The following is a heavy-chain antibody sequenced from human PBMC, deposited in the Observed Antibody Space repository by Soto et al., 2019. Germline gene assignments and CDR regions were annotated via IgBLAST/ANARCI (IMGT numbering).Heavy chain of an antibody. D-gene: IGHD3-10*01. V-gene: IGHV3-33*01. J-gene: IGHJ3*02. CDR2: IWYDGSNK. CDR1: GFTFSSYG. CDR3: ASGNRFGELLSDRGLGAFDI. Sequence: GGSLRLSCAASGFTFSSYGMHWVRQAPGKGLEWVAVIWYDGSNKYYADSVKGRFTISRDNSKNTLYLQMNSLRAEDTAVYYCASGNRFGELLSDRGLGAFDIWGQGTMVTVSS.